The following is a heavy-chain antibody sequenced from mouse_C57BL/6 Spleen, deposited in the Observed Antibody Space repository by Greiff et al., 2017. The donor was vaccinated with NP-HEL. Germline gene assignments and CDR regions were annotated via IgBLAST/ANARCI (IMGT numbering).Heavy chain of an antibody. V-gene: IGHV1-55*01. Sequence: VQLQQSGAELVKPGASVKMSCKASGYTFTSYWITWVKQRPGQGLEWIGDIYPGSGSTNYNEKFKSKATLTVDTSSRTAYMQLSSLTSEDSAVYYCARDYYGSSYGWAMDYWGQGTSVTVSS. D-gene: IGHD1-1*01. CDR2: IYPGSGST. CDR1: GYTFTSYW. CDR3: ARDYYGSSYGWAMDY. J-gene: IGHJ4*01.